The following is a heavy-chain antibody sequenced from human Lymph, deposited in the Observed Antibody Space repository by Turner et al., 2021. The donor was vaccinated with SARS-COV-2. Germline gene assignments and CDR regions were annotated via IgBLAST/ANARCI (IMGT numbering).Heavy chain of an antibody. D-gene: IGHD2-15*01. CDR2: ISISSSTI. Sequence: EVQLVESGGGLVQPGGSLRLSWAASGFTFSSYSMNWVRKAPGKGLEWVSYISISSSTIYYADSVKALVTTSRDNAKNSLYLQMNSLRDEYTAVYYCPRDRGGYGAYYYGMDVWGQGTTVTVSS. J-gene: IGHJ6*02. V-gene: IGHV3-48*02. CDR1: GFTFSSYS. CDR3: PRDRGGYGAYYYGMDV.